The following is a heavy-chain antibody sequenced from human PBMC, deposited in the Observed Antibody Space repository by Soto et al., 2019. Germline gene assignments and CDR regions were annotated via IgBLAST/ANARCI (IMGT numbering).Heavy chain of an antibody. Sequence: QVQLVQSGAEVKRPGASVKVSCTASGYTFTSYGLSWVRQAPGQGLEWMGWISTYNGDTNYAQKRQGRVTMTTDTPTNRAYMELRRLKSDDTAVYYGARAALPEYGDFPLFHHCGQGTLVTVSS. D-gene: IGHD4-17*01. V-gene: IGHV1-18*01. CDR2: ISTYNGDT. J-gene: IGHJ1*01. CDR1: GYTFTSYG. CDR3: ARAALPEYGDFPLFHH.